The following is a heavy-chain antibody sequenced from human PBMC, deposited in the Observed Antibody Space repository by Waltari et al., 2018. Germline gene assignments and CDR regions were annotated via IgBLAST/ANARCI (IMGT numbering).Heavy chain of an antibody. V-gene: IGHV4-61*02. Sequence: QVQLQESGPGLVKPSQTLSLTCTVSGGSISSGSYYWSWIRQPAGKGLEWIGRIYTSGSTNYNPSLKSRVTISVDTSKNQFSLKLSSVTAADTAVYYCARHGRYFDWLFNWGQGTLVTVSS. D-gene: IGHD3-9*01. CDR2: IYTSGST. CDR1: GGSISSGSYY. J-gene: IGHJ4*02. CDR3: ARHGRYFDWLFN.